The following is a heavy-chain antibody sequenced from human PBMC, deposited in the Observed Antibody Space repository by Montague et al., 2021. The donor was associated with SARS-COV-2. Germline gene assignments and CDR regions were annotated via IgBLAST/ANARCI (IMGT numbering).Heavy chain of an antibody. Sequence: SLRLSCAASGFTFSSYGMSWVRQAPGKGLEWVSAISGSGGSTYYADSVKGRFTISRDNSKNTLYLQMNSLRAEDTAVYYCAKGGERITMIVVVITLADFDYWGQGTLVTVSS. V-gene: IGHV3-23*01. D-gene: IGHD3-22*01. J-gene: IGHJ4*02. CDR3: AKGGERITMIVVVITLADFDY. CDR1: GFTFSSYG. CDR2: ISGSGGST.